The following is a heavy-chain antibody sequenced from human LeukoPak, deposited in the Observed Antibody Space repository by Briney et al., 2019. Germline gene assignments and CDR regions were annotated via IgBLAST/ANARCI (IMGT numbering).Heavy chain of an antibody. Sequence: PGGSLRLSCAASGFTFSSYTMGWVCQAPGKGLDWVSAISGSDGSTHYAESVKGRFTVSRDNSKSTLYLQMNSLRAEDTAVYYCAKDPYYDSSGYYDHWGQGTLVTVSS. CDR1: GFTFSSYT. CDR2: ISGSDGST. CDR3: AKDPYYDSSGYYDH. V-gene: IGHV3-23*01. J-gene: IGHJ5*02. D-gene: IGHD3-22*01.